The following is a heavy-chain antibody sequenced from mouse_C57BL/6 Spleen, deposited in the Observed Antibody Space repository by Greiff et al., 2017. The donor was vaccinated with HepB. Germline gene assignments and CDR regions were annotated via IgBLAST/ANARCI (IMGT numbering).Heavy chain of an antibody. CDR2: ISYDGSN. J-gene: IGHJ2*01. D-gene: IGHD2-5*01. CDR1: GYSITSGYY. Sequence: EVQLQESGPGLVKPSQSLSLTCSVTGYSITSGYYWNWIRQSPGNQLEWMGYISYDGSNNYKPSLKNRISITRDTSKNQFFLKLNTVTTEDTASYYCAREGNSNFDYWGQGTTLTVSS. CDR3: AREGNSNFDY. V-gene: IGHV3-6*01.